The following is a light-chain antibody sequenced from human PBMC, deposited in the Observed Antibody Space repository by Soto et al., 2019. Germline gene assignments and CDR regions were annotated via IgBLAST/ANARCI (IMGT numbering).Light chain of an antibody. V-gene: IGKV3-15*01. J-gene: IGKJ2*01. CDR1: QTAYKN. CDR2: EAS. CDR3: QEYNRWPPEFI. Sequence: ELVMTQSPASLSASPGETVTLSCRATQTAYKNLAWYQQKPGQAPRLLIFEASTRATGLPARFSGSGSGTEFTLTISRLQSEDSAIYYCQEYNRWPPEFIFGPGTRLEIK.